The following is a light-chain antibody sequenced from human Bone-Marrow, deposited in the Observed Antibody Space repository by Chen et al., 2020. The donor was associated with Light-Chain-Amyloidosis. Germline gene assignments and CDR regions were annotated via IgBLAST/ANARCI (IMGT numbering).Light chain of an antibody. V-gene: IGLV1-51*01. J-gene: IGLJ3*02. CDR2: DND. CDR3: GTWDSGLSAGANWV. CDR1: NSNLGSNF. Sequence: QSVLTQPPSVSAAPGQKVTISCSVGNSNLGSNFVSWYQQVPGAAPKLLIYDNDKRPADIPDRFSGSKSGTSATLGITGLQTGDEADYYCGTWDSGLSAGANWVFGGGTKLTVL.